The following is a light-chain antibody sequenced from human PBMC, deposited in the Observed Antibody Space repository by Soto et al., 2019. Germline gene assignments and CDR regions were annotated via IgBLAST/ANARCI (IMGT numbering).Light chain of an antibody. CDR3: AAWDDSLRVV. J-gene: IGLJ3*02. CDR2: SDN. CDR1: SSNIGSKT. V-gene: IGLV1-44*01. Sequence: QSVLTQPPSASGTPGQRVIMSCSGSSSNIGSKTVNWYQHVPGTTLKLLVYSDNQRPSGVPDRFSGSKSGTSASLAISGLQSEDEADYYCAAWDDSLRVVFGGGTKVTVL.